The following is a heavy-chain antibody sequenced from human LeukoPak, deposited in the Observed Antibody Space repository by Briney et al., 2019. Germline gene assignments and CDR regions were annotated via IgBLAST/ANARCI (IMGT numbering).Heavy chain of an antibody. Sequence: ASVKVSCKASGYTFTSYAMHWVRQAPGQRLEWMGWINTNTGNPTYAQGFTGRFVFSLDTSVSTAYLQISSLKAEDTAVYYCARDVGTFYAAAGIFDYWGQGTLVTVSS. D-gene: IGHD6-13*01. CDR2: INTNTGNP. CDR1: GYTFTSYA. V-gene: IGHV7-4-1*02. CDR3: ARDVGTFYAAAGIFDY. J-gene: IGHJ4*02.